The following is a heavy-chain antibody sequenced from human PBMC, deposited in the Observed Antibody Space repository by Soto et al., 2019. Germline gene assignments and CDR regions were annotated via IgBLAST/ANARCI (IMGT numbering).Heavy chain of an antibody. Sequence: SETLSLTCSVSGYSVSSSDYYWAWIRQPPGKGLEWIGSMLYSGLTYYNPSLKSRVTLSVDTSKNQFSVGLNSVTASDTAVYYCAPLSVSLSGPYGIHVWGQGTTVTVSS. D-gene: IGHD2-15*01. CDR3: APLSVSLSGPYGIHV. CDR1: GYSVSSSDYY. V-gene: IGHV4-39*01. J-gene: IGHJ6*02. CDR2: MLYSGLT.